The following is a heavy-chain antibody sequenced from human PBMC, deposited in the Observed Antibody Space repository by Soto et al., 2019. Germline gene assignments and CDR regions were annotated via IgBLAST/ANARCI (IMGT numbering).Heavy chain of an antibody. CDR3: VTYPFDF. J-gene: IGHJ3*01. D-gene: IGHD2-2*01. Sequence: GGSLRLCCEASGFTLSTSNMNWVRQAPGKGLEWLSYISTSGSTMYYADSVDGRFTVSRDNAKNSLYLRMSSLRDEDTALYYCVTYPFDFWGQGTMVTVS. CDR2: ISTSGSTM. CDR1: GFTLSTSN. V-gene: IGHV3-48*02.